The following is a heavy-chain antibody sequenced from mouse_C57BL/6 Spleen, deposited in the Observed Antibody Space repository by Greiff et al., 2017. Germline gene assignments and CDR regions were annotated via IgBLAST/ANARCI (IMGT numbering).Heavy chain of an antibody. CDR2: ISYDGSN. Sequence: ESGPGLVKPSQSLSLTCSVTGYSITSGYYWNWIRQFPGNKLEWMGYISYDGSNNYNPSLKNRISITRDTSKNQFFLQLNSLTTEDTATYYCARADDFDYWGQGTTLTVSS. CDR3: ARADDFDY. CDR1: GYSITSGYY. J-gene: IGHJ2*01. D-gene: IGHD2-3*01. V-gene: IGHV3-6*01.